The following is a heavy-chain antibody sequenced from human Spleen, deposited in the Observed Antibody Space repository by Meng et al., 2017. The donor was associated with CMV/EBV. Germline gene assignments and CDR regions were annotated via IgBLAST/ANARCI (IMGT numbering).Heavy chain of an antibody. J-gene: IGHJ5*02. CDR2: IIPVFGTT. CDR3: ARGADCVSGSCYSGWLDP. Sequence: SVKVSCKAPGGTFSSHAISWVRQAPGQGLEWMGGIIPVFGTTTYAQKFQGRVTITTDESRTTAYMELSSLRYEDTAVYYCARGADCVSGSCYSGWLDPWGQGSRVTVSS. CDR1: GGTFSSHA. V-gene: IGHV1-69*05. D-gene: IGHD2-15*01.